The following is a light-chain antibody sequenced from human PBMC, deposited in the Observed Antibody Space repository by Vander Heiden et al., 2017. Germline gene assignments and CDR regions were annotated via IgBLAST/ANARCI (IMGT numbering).Light chain of an antibody. CDR1: SSDMGAYNY. CDR2: NVS. Sequence: QSALTQPASVSGSPGKPITIPCSGTSSDMGAYNYVSWFQQHPDKAPKLIIYNVSIRPSGVSNRFSGSKSGNTASLTISGLLPEDEADYFCSSYTSTSTLYVFGTGTKVTVL. J-gene: IGLJ1*01. CDR3: SSYTSTSTLYV. V-gene: IGLV2-14*01.